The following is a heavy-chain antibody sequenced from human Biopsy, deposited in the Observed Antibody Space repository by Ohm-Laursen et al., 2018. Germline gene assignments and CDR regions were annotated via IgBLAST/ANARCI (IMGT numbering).Heavy chain of an antibody. CDR2: IIPMFNTG. V-gene: IGHV1-69*06. CDR1: GCTFSNYA. Sequence: SVKVSCKTSGCTFSNYAINWVRQAPGQGLEWMGGIIPMFNTGKDAQNFQGRVTMTADKSTNTVYMELTSLRSDDTAMYYCARSMLGASTGDDAFDVWGQGTFVIVSS. CDR3: ARSMLGASTGDDAFDV. J-gene: IGHJ3*01. D-gene: IGHD1-26*01.